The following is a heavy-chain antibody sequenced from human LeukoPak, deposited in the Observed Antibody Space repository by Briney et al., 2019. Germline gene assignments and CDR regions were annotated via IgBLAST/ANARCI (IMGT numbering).Heavy chain of an antibody. CDR1: GYSISSGYY. V-gene: IGHV4-38-2*02. CDR3: ARRALWSKTCFDY. J-gene: IGHJ4*02. CDR2: INHSGST. D-gene: IGHD5-18*01. Sequence: SETLSLTCTVSGYSISSGYYWSWIRQPPGKGLEWIGEINHSGSTNYNPSLKSRVTISVDTSKNQFSLKLSSVTAADTAVYYCARRALWSKTCFDYWGQGTLVTVSS.